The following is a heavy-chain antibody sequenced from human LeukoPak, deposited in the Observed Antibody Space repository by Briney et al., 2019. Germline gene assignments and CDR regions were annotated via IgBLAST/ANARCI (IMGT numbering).Heavy chain of an antibody. J-gene: IGHJ5*02. D-gene: IGHD6-19*01. V-gene: IGHV3-23*01. CDR1: GFTFSSYA. CDR2: ISGSGGST. Sequence: GGSLRLSCAASGFTFSSYAMSWVRQAPGKGLEWVSAISGSGGSTYYADSVKGRFTISRDNSKNTLYLQVNSLRAEDTAVYYCAKDRGSSGWYLGYNWFDPWGQGTLVTVSS. CDR3: AKDRGSSGWYLGYNWFDP.